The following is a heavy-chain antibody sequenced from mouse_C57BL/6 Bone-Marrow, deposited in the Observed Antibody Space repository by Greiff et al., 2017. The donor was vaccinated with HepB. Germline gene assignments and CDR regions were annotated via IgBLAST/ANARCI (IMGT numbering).Heavy chain of an antibody. CDR1: GFTFTDYY. Sequence: VQLQQSGPVLVKPGPSVKISCKASGFTFTDYYMHRVKQSHGKSLEWIGLVYPYNGGTSYNQKFKGKATLTVDTSSSTAYMELNSLTSEDSAVYYCARETYYGSSYGRFDYWGQGTTLTVSS. J-gene: IGHJ2*01. V-gene: IGHV1-36*01. CDR2: VYPYNGGT. CDR3: ARETYYGSSYGRFDY. D-gene: IGHD1-1*01.